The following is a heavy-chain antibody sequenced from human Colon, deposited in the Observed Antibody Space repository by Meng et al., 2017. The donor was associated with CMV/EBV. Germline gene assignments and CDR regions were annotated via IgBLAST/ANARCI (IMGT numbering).Heavy chain of an antibody. CDR1: GFTFDDFA. D-gene: IGHD3-10*01. Sequence: GESLKISCAVSGFTFDDFAMHWVRQIPGKGLEWVSLISWDGGTSYYADSVKGRFTISRDNAKNSLYLQMDSLRTEDSALYYCAKNFYGSGSRGYGMDVWGQGT. V-gene: IGHV3-43D*03. J-gene: IGHJ6*02. CDR3: AKNFYGSGSRGYGMDV. CDR2: ISWDGGTS.